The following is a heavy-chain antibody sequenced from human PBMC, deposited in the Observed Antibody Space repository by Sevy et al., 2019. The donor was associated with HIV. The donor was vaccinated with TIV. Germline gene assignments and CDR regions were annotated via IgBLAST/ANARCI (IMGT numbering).Heavy chain of an antibody. J-gene: IGHJ4*02. V-gene: IGHV3-73*01. CDR1: GFTFSGSA. D-gene: IGHD2-15*01. CDR3: TRLDCSGGICYFDY. CDR2: IRSKANSYAT. Sequence: GGSLRLSCAASGFTFSGSAMHWVRQASGKGLEWVGRIRSKANSYATAYAASVKGRFTISRDDSKNTAYLQMNSLKTEDTAVYYCTRLDCSGGICYFDYWGQGTLVTVST.